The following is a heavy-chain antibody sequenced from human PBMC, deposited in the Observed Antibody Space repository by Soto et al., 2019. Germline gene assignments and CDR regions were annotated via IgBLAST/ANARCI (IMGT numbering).Heavy chain of an antibody. V-gene: IGHV1-18*01. D-gene: IGHD5-18*01. CDR2: ISGCNGNT. J-gene: IGHJ6*02. CDR1: GYTFSNYG. CDR3: ARDPGFGFGYSYAFAMDV. Sequence: ASVKVSCKASGYTFSNYGISWVRQGPGQGLEWMGWISGCNGNTHYEEKVQDRIKMTTDTSTSTTYLELRSLRSDDTAVYFCARDPGFGFGYSYAFAMDVWGQGTTVTVSS.